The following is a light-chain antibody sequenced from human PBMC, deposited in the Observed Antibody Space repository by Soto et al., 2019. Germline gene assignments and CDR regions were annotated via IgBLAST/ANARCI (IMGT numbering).Light chain of an antibody. CDR3: QQYNNWPPWT. CDR1: QSVSSN. CDR2: GAS. Sequence: EIVMTQSPATLSVSPGERATLSCRASQSVSSNLAWYQQKPGQAPRLLIYGASTRATCIPARFSGSGSGTVFTLTIIILQSEDFAVYYCQQYNNWPPWTFGQGTKVEIK. V-gene: IGKV3D-15*01. J-gene: IGKJ1*01.